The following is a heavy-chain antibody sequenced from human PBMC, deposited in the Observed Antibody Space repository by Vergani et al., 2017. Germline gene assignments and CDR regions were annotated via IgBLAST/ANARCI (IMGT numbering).Heavy chain of an antibody. CDR3: AKAETTLATIFLPFDP. Sequence: VQLVESGGGLVKPGGSLRLSCAASGFTFSSYAMSWVRQAPGKGLEWVSAISGSGGSTYYADSLKGRFTISRDNSKNSLYLQMNSLRAEDTAVYYCAKAETTLATIFLPFDPWGQGTLVTVSS. CDR1: GFTFSSYA. CDR2: ISGSGGST. V-gene: IGHV3-23*04. D-gene: IGHD5-12*01. J-gene: IGHJ5*02.